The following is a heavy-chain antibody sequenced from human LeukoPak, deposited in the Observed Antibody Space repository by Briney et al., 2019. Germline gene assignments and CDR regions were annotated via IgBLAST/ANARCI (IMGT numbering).Heavy chain of an antibody. CDR1: GFIFSNYA. CDR2: ISYDGSNK. Sequence: PGGSLRLSCAASGFIFSNYAMHWVRQAPGKGLEWVAVISYDGSNKYYADSVKGRFTISRDNAKNTLYLQMNSLRAEDTAVYYCARDGLAGSYDYWGQGTLVTVSS. D-gene: IGHD1-26*01. J-gene: IGHJ4*02. CDR3: ARDGLAGSYDY. V-gene: IGHV3-30*04.